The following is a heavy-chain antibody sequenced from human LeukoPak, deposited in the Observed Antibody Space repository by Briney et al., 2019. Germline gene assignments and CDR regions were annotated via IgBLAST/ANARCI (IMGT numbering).Heavy chain of an antibody. CDR2: MNPNSGNT. CDR1: GYTFTSYA. J-gene: IGHJ3*02. Sequence: ASVKVSCKASGYTFTSYAMNWVRQATGQGLEWMGWMNPNSGNTGYAQKFQGRVTMTRNTSISTAYMELSSLRSEDTAVYYCARGVYYYDSSGYVDAFDIWGQGTMVTVSS. CDR3: ARGVYYYDSSGYVDAFDI. V-gene: IGHV1-8*02. D-gene: IGHD3-22*01.